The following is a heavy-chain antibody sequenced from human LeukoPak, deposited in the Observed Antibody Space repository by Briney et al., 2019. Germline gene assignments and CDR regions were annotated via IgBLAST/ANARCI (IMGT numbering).Heavy chain of an antibody. V-gene: IGHV1-18*04. CDR2: ISAYNGNT. J-gene: IGHJ4*02. CDR3: ARVYYGSGCYYYHFDY. Sequence: ASVTVSCTASGYTFTSYGISWVRQAPGQGLEWMGWISAYNGNTNYAQKLQGRVTMTPDTSTSTAYMELSSLRSDDTAVYYCARVYYGSGCYYYHFDYWGQGTLVTVSS. D-gene: IGHD3-10*01. CDR1: GYTFTSYG.